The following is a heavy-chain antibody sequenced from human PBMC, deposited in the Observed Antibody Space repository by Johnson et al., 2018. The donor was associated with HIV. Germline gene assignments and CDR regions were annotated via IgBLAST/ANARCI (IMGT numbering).Heavy chain of an antibody. CDR1: GFTISNYW. D-gene: IGHD3-10*01. CDR3: AREAWGFGERVDAFDI. Sequence: VQLVESGGSLVQPGGSLRLSCAASGFTISNYWMSWVRQAPGKGLEWVANINQDGSIKYYVDSVKGRFTVSSDNAKNSVDLQMNSLRAEDTAGYYCAREAWGFGERVDAFDIWGQGTMVTVSS. J-gene: IGHJ3*02. V-gene: IGHV3-7*01. CDR2: INQDGSIK.